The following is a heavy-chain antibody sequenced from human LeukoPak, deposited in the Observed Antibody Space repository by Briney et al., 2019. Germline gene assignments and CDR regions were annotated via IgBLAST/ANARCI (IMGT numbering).Heavy chain of an antibody. CDR1: GGSFSAYY. Sequence: SETLSLTCAVYGGSFSAYYWSWIRQPPGKGLEWIGEINHSGTTNYNPSLKSRVTISVDTSENQFSLKLSSVTAADTAVYYCARGPMAGEVPAARGDHWFDPWGQETLVTVSS. J-gene: IGHJ5*02. CDR3: ARGPMAGEVPAARGDHWFDP. D-gene: IGHD2-2*01. V-gene: IGHV4-34*01. CDR2: INHSGTT.